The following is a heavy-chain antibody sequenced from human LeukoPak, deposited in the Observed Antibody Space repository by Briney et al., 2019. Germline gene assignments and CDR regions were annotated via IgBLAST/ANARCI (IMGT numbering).Heavy chain of an antibody. CDR1: GFMFSTND. Sequence: GGSLRLSCAASGFMFSTNDMSWVRQAPGKGLEWVSAISGSGDGTTYDDSVKGRFTISRDNSKNTPYLQMTSLRAEDTAVYYCAKAVGQWSFDLWGRGALVTVSS. CDR2: ISGSGDGT. J-gene: IGHJ2*01. V-gene: IGHV3-23*01. CDR3: AKAVGQWSFDL.